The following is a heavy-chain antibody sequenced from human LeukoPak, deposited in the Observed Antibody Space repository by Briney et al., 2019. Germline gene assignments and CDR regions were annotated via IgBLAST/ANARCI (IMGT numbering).Heavy chain of an antibody. CDR2: INPNSGGT. D-gene: IGHD6-6*01. Sequence: ASVKVSCKASGYTFTGYYMHWVRQAPGQGLEWMGWINPNSGGTNNSQKFQGRVTMTRDTSISPAYMELSRLRSDDTAVYYCARGSRLGAFDIWGQGTMVTVSS. CDR1: GYTFTGYY. CDR3: ARGSRLGAFDI. V-gene: IGHV1-2*02. J-gene: IGHJ3*02.